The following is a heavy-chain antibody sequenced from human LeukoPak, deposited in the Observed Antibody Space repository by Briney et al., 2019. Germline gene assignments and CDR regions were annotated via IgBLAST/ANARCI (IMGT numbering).Heavy chain of an antibody. CDR3: ARDRSGPYDYVWGSYRPSGMDV. V-gene: IGHV3-21*01. Sequence: PGGSLRLSCAASGFTFSSYSMNWVRQAPGKGLEWVSSISSSSSYIYYADSVKGRFTISRDNAKNTLYLQMNSLRAEDTAVYYCARDRSGPYDYVWGSYRPSGMDVWGQGTTVTVSS. D-gene: IGHD3-16*02. CDR2: ISSSSSYI. J-gene: IGHJ6*02. CDR1: GFTFSSYS.